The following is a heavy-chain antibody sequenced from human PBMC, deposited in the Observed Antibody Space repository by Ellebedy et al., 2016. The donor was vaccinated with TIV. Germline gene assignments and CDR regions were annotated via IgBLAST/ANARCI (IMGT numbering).Heavy chain of an antibody. Sequence: SGPTLVKPTETLTLTCTVSGFSLNNIIMGVSWFRQPPGKALEWLANIFSKDEKSYKTSLKSRLTISRDTAKSKMILTMTDLDPLDNATDYCARALRYCGGDCSYKFDYWGQGTLVPVSS. J-gene: IGHJ4*02. D-gene: IGHD2-21*02. CDR3: ARALRYCGGDCSYKFDY. CDR2: IFSKDEK. V-gene: IGHV2-26*01. CDR1: GFSLNNIIMG.